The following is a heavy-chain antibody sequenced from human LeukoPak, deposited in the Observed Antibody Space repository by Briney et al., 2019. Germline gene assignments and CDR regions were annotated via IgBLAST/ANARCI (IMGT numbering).Heavy chain of an antibody. Sequence: PGGSLRLSCAASGFTFSSYWMSWVRQAPGKGLEWVANIKKDGSEKYYVDSVKGRFTISRDNAKKSLYLQMNSLRAEDTAVYYCARGQYYDILTGYYSYWGQGTLVTVSS. D-gene: IGHD3-9*01. CDR2: IKKDGSEK. CDR3: ARGQYYDILTGYYSY. J-gene: IGHJ4*02. CDR1: GFTFSSYW. V-gene: IGHV3-7*01.